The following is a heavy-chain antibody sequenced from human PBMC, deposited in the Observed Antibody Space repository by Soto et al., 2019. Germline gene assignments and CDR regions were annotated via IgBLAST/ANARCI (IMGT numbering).Heavy chain of an antibody. Sequence: QVQLQESGPGLVKPSETLSLICSVSDDSLSSTSYYWSWIRQPPGKGLEWIGFVHFSGSIPSNASPNSPATISVDPSSTQTSLKMTSLTAADPAVYFCGRGGDAHKMGRHWGQGTLVTVSS. V-gene: IGHV4-61*01. D-gene: IGHD2-2*01. CDR2: VHFSGSI. J-gene: IGHJ1*01. CDR3: GRGGDAHKMGRH. CDR1: DDSLSSTSYY.